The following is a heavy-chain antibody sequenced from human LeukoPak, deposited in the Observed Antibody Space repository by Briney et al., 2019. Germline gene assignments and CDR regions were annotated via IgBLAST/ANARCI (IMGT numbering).Heavy chain of an antibody. CDR2: ISSSSSAF. Sequence: GGSLRLSCAASGFTFSSYSMNCVRQAPGKAREWVSYISSSSSAFYYADSVKGRFTISRDNAKNSLYLQMNSLRDEDTAVYYCARAPYGMDVWGQGTTVTVSS. CDR3: ARAPYGMDV. J-gene: IGHJ6*02. V-gene: IGHV3-48*02. CDR1: GFTFSSYS.